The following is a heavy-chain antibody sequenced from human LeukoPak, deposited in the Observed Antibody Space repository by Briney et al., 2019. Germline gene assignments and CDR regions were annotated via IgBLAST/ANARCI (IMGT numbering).Heavy chain of an antibody. Sequence: SETLSLTCTVSGGSISSYYWSWIRQPPGKGLEWIRYIYYSGSTNYNPSLKSRVTISVDTSKNQFSLKLSSVTAADTAVYYCARDPSSSGSYYDYWGQGTLVTVSS. CDR1: GGSISSYY. J-gene: IGHJ4*02. CDR3: ARDPSSSGSYYDY. V-gene: IGHV4-59*01. CDR2: IYYSGST. D-gene: IGHD3-10*01.